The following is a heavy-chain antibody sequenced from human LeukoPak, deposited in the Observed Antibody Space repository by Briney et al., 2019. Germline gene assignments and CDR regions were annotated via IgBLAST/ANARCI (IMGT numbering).Heavy chain of an antibody. CDR3: ARSEDYGDGDWFDP. V-gene: IGHV4-59*01. D-gene: IGHD4-17*01. CDR2: IYYSGST. J-gene: IGHJ5*02. Sequence: SETLSLTCTVSGGSISSYYWSWIRQPPGKGLEWIGYIYYSGSTNYNPSLKSRVTISVDTSKNQFSLKLSSVTAADTAVYYCARSEDYGDGDWFDPWGQGTLVTVSS. CDR1: GGSISSYY.